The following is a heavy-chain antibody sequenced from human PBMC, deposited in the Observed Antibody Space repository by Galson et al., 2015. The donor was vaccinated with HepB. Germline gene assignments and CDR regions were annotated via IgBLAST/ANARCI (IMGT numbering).Heavy chain of an antibody. CDR1: GFTFSSYA. D-gene: IGHD6-19*01. Sequence: SLRLSCAASGFTFSSYAMSWVRQAPGKGLEWVSAISGSGGTTYYADSVKGRFSISRDNSKNTVYLQMNSLRAEDTAVYYCAKDASGIAVRDYWGQGTLVTVSS. CDR2: ISGSGGTT. V-gene: IGHV3-23*01. J-gene: IGHJ4*02. CDR3: AKDASGIAVRDY.